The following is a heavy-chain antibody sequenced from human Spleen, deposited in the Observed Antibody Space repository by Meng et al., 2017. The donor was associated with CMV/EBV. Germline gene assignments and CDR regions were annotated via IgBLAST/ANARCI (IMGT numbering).Heavy chain of an antibody. CDR2: ISSSSSYI. Sequence: GGSLRLSCAASGFTFSSYSMNWVRQAPGKGLEWVSSISSSSSYIYYADSVKGRFTISRDNAKNSLYLQMNSLRAEDTAVYYCAKPGAEFDHYFDYWGQGTLVTVSS. J-gene: IGHJ4*02. CDR3: AKPGAEFDHYFDY. CDR1: GFTFSSYS. D-gene: IGHD1-14*01. V-gene: IGHV3-21*01.